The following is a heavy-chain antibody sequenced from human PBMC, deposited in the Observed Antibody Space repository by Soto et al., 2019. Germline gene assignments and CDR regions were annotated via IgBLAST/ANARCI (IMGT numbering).Heavy chain of an antibody. D-gene: IGHD3-22*01. Sequence: GGSLRLSCAASGFTFSSYWMHWVRQAPGKGLVWVSRINSDGSSTSYADSVKGRFTISRDNAKNTLYLQMNSLRAEDTAVYYCARAALFLRGWDDDAFDIWGQGTMVTVSS. CDR1: GFTFSSYW. CDR2: INSDGSST. CDR3: ARAALFLRGWDDDAFDI. J-gene: IGHJ3*02. V-gene: IGHV3-74*01.